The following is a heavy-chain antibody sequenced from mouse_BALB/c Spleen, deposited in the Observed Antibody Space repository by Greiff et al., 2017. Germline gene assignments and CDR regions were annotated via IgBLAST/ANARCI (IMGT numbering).Heavy chain of an antibody. Sequence: QVQLKQSGAELVRPGSSVKISCKASGYAFSSYWMNWVKQRPGQGLEWIGQIYPGDGDTNYNGKFKGKATLTADKSSSTAYMQLSSLTSEDSAVYFCATMITTGRYAMDYWGQGTSVTVSS. CDR1: GYAFSSYW. CDR2: IYPGDGDT. J-gene: IGHJ4*01. CDR3: ATMITTGRYAMDY. D-gene: IGHD2-4*01. V-gene: IGHV1-80*01.